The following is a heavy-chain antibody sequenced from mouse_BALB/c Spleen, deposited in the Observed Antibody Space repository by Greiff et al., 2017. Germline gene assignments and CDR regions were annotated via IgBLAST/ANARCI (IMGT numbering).Heavy chain of an antibody. Sequence: GGSLKLSCAASGFTFSSYTMSWVRQTPEKRLEWVAYISNGGGSTYYPDTVKGRFTISRDNAKNTLYLQMSSLKSEDTAMYYCARHITTVVAPFAYWGQGTLVTVSA. CDR2: ISNGGGST. V-gene: IGHV5-12-2*01. CDR1: GFTFSSYT. CDR3: ARHITTVVAPFAY. J-gene: IGHJ3*01. D-gene: IGHD1-1*01.